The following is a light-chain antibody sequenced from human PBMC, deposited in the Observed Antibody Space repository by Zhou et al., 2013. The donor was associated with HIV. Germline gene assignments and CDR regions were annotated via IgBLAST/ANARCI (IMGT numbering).Light chain of an antibody. CDR3: QQYYSYPPLT. Sequence: DIQMTQSPSSLSASVGDRVTITCRASQSISSYLNWYQQKPGKAPKLLIYAASTLQSGVPSRFSGSGSGTDFTLTISCLQSEDVATYYCQQYYSYPPLTFGGGTKVEIK. CDR2: AAS. CDR1: QSISSY. J-gene: IGKJ4*01. V-gene: IGKV1-39*01.